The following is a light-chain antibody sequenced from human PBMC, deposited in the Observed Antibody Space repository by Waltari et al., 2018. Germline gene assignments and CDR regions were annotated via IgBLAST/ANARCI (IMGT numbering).Light chain of an antibody. Sequence: QSVLTQPPSASGTPGQRVSISCSGSSSNIGKISVSWYQQPPGSAPKLRIYGNNQRPSGAPHRFSGSTSGTPAPLAISGRQSEDEADYYCATWDDNLNGLFGGGTKLTVL. J-gene: IGLJ2*01. CDR2: GNN. V-gene: IGLV1-44*01. CDR3: ATWDDNLNGL. CDR1: SSNIGKIS.